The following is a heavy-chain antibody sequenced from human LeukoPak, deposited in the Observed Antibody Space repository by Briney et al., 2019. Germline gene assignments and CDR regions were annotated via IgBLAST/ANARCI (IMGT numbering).Heavy chain of an antibody. CDR1: GYSISSDYY. V-gene: IGHV4-38-2*02. J-gene: IGHJ5*02. D-gene: IGHD3-3*01. CDR2: VHHSGRT. CDR3: ARDHLANLASRLFDP. Sequence: SETLSLTCTVSGYSISSDYYWGWIRQPPEKGLEWIGSVHHSGRTYYNPSLKSRVTISVDTSKNQFSLKLNSVTAADTAVYYCARDHLANLASRLFDPWGQGSLVTVSS.